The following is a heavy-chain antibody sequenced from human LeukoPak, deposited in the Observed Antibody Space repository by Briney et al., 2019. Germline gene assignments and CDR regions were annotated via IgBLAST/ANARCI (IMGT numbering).Heavy chain of an antibody. CDR2: IKQDGSEK. J-gene: IGHJ4*02. CDR3: ARARYFDWDDFDY. CDR1: GFTFSSYW. Sequence: GGSLRLSCAASGFTFSSYWMSWVRQAPGKGLEWVANIKQDGSEKYYVDSVKGRFTISRDNAKNSLYLQTNSLRAEDTAVYYCARARYFDWDDFDYWGQGTLVTVSS. D-gene: IGHD3-9*01. V-gene: IGHV3-7*01.